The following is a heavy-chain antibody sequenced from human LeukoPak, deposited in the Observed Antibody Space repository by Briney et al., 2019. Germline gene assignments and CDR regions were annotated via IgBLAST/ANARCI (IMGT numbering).Heavy chain of an antibody. Sequence: ASVKVSCKASGGTFSSYAISWVRQAPGQGLEWMGGIIPIFGTANYAQKFQGRVTMTTDTSTSTAYMELRSLRSDDTAVFYCARDPTNTSGYYAYFDYWGQGTLVTVSS. D-gene: IGHD5-12*01. CDR3: ARDPTNTSGYYAYFDY. CDR1: GGTFSSYA. V-gene: IGHV1-69*05. CDR2: IIPIFGTA. J-gene: IGHJ4*02.